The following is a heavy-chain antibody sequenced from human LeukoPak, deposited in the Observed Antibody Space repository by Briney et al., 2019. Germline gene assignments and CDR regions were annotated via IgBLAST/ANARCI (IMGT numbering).Heavy chain of an antibody. V-gene: IGHV3-33*01. Sequence: GRSLRLSCAASVFTFSNHRMRWVRQAPCKGLEWVSTIWYDGSHQYYADSVKGRFIISRDNSKNTLYLQMHSLRAEDTAVYYCVRDRLCNGYDCGQYLDYWGQGSLVTVSS. CDR3: VRDRLCNGYDCGQYLDY. CDR1: VFTFSNHR. D-gene: IGHD5-12*01. J-gene: IGHJ4*02. CDR2: IWYDGSHQ.